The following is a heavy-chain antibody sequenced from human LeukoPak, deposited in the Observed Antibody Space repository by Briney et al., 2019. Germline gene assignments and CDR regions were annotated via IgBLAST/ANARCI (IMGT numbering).Heavy chain of an antibody. CDR3: AKVPGY. J-gene: IGHJ4*02. V-gene: IGHV3-9*01. CDR2: ISWNSGSI. CDR1: GFTFDDYA. Sequence: PGGSLGLSCAASGFTFDDYAMHWVRQAPGKGLEWVSGISWNSGSIGYADSVKGRFTISRDNAKNSLYLQMNSLRAEDTALYYCAKVPGYWGQGTLVTVSS.